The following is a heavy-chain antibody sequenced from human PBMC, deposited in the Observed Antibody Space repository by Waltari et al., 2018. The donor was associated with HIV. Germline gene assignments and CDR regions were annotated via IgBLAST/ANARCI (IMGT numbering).Heavy chain of an antibody. CDR1: GGSLSSYY. CDR3: ARGGRWSDY. J-gene: IGHJ4*02. V-gene: IGHV4-59*01. CDR2: IYYIGST. Sequence: QVQLQESGPGLVKPSETLSLTCTVSGGSLSSYYWSWIRQPPGKGLEWIGYIYYIGSTNYNPSLKSRVTISVDTSKNQCSLKLSSVTAADTAVYYCARGGRWSDYWGQGTLVTVSS. D-gene: IGHD3-16*01.